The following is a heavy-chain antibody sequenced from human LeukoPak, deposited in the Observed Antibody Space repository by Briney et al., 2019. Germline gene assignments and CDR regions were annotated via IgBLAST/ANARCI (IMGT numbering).Heavy chain of an antibody. J-gene: IGHJ3*02. CDR3: ASTDYYDSRGYGGSFAI. D-gene: IGHD3-22*01. Sequence: ASVKVSCKTSGGTFSNYAISWVRQAPGQGIEWIGGIIPVFDTPIYAQNFQGRVTITADESTSTVYMELSSLRSEDTAVYFCASTDYYDSRGYGGSFAIWGQGTMVTVSS. CDR1: GGTFSNYA. CDR2: IIPVFDTP. V-gene: IGHV1-69*13.